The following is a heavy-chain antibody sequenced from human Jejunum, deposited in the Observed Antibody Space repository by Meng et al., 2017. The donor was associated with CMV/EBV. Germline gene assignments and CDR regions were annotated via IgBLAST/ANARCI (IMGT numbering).Heavy chain of an antibody. Sequence: WVRQDPGQGLEWMGCMYPSTCCTNYADEFEGRVSMTRDTSLTTAYLELCGLTSDDTAVYYCARDQEAPPCTSTRCYNYYYYTLNVWGQGTTVTVSS. D-gene: IGHD2-2*01. J-gene: IGHJ6*02. CDR3: ARDQEAPPCTSTRCYNYYYYTLNV. CDR2: MYPSTCCT. V-gene: IGHV1-2*02.